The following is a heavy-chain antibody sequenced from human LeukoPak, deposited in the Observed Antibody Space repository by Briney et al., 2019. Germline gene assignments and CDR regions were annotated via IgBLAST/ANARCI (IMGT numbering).Heavy chain of an antibody. D-gene: IGHD1-26*01. Sequence: AASVKVSCKASGYTFTDHFIQWVRQAPGQGLEWMGWINPHTDATNYAQKFQGRVTMTRDTSISTAYMELSSLRSDDTAVYYCAREPYSGSYSYYYYYMDVWGKGTTVTVSS. CDR1: GYTFTDHF. CDR3: AREPYSGSYSYYYYYMDV. CDR2: INPHTDAT. V-gene: IGHV1-2*02. J-gene: IGHJ6*03.